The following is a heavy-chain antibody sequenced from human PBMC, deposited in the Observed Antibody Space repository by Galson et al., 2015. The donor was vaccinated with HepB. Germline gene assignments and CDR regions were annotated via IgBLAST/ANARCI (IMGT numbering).Heavy chain of an antibody. V-gene: IGHV1-18*01. J-gene: IGHJ4*02. CDR2: VSGYNDNT. CDR3: ARARYGTSAPDY. D-gene: IGHD6-13*01. CDR1: GYTFTQYG. Sequence: SVKVSCKASGYTFTQYGITWVRQAPGQGLEWMGWVSGYNDNTNYSQKFQGRVTMTSDTSSTTAYMELRSLRSDDTAVFYRARARYGTSAPDYWGQGTLVTVSS.